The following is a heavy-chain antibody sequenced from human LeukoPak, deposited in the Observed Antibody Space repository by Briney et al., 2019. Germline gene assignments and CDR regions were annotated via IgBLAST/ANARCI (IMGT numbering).Heavy chain of an antibody. V-gene: IGHV4-4*07. J-gene: IGHJ6*03. CDR1: GGSISSYY. D-gene: IGHD5-18*01. Sequence: SETLSLTCTVSGGSISSYYWSWIRQPAGKGLEWIGRIYISGSGSTNYDPSLKSRVTMSVDTSKNQFSLKLSSVTAADTAVYYCARHATHKRGGYGYGYRSVGYYYYMDVWGKGTTVTISS. CDR3: ARHATHKRGGYGYGYRSVGYYYYMDV. CDR2: IYISGSGST.